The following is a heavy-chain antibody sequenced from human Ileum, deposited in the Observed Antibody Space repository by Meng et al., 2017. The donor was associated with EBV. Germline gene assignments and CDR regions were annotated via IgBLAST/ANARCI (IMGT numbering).Heavy chain of an antibody. CDR3: ASGRDYAWHS. V-gene: IGHV4-4*02. CDR2: IYHSGST. D-gene: IGHD4-17*01. J-gene: IGHJ4*02. CDR1: GDSISSNNW. Sequence: QGQMQEYGPGLVKPSCTLSLTCAVSGDSISSNNWGSWVRQPPGKGLEWIGEIYHSGSTNYNPSFKSRVTMSVDKSKNQISLNLSSVTAADTAVYYCASGRDYAWHSWGRGTLVTVSS.